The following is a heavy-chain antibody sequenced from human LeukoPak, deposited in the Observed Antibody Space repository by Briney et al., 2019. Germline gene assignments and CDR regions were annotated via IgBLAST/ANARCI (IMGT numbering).Heavy chain of an antibody. Sequence: SETLSLTCSVSGVPISTCYWSWLRQSPGKGLEWIGYIYYSGSTNYNPSLKSRVTISVDTSKNQFSLKLSSVTAADTAVYYCARHGGYSYDIDYWGQGTLVTVSS. J-gene: IGHJ4*02. CDR1: GVPISTCY. CDR3: ARHGGYSYDIDY. V-gene: IGHV4-59*08. D-gene: IGHD5-18*01. CDR2: IYYSGST.